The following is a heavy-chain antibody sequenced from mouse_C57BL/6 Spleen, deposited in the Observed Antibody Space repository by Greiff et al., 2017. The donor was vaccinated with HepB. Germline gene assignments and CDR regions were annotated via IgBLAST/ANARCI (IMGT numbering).Heavy chain of an antibody. CDR1: GFTFSDYG. J-gene: IGHJ4*01. D-gene: IGHD2-4*01. Sequence: EVQGVESGGGLVKPGGSLKLSCAASGFTFSDYGMHWVRQAPEKGLEWVAYISSGSSTIYYADTVRGRFTISRDNAKNTLFLQMTSLRSEDTAMYYCARNYEYDGYAMDYWGQGTSVTVSS. CDR3: ARNYEYDGYAMDY. CDR2: ISSGSSTI. V-gene: IGHV5-17*01.